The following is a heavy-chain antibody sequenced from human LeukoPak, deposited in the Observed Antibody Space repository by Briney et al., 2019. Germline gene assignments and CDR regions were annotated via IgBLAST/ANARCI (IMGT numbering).Heavy chain of an antibody. CDR1: GGSFSGYY. J-gene: IGHJ5*02. CDR2: IHYSGSA. Sequence: SETLSLTCAVYGGSFSGYYWSWTRQPPGKGLEWIGYIHYSGSANYNPSLKSRVIISVDKSKNQFSLRLSSVTAADTAVYYCARVNCTNGVCYNSRGWFDPWGQGTLVTVSS. D-gene: IGHD2-8*01. CDR3: ARVNCTNGVCYNSRGWFDP. V-gene: IGHV4-59*01.